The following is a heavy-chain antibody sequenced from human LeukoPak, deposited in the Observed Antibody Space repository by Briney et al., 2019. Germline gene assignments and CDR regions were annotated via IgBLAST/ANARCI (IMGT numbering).Heavy chain of an antibody. D-gene: IGHD6-13*01. CDR2: IYRSGST. CDR1: GDSISSGGFY. CDR3: ARVIPQRIAAAANWFDP. J-gene: IGHJ5*02. Sequence: TSETLSLTCTVSGDSISSGGFYWSWIRQPPGKGLEWIGNIYRSGSTYHNPSLKSRVTISVDRPKNQFSLKLNSVTAADTAVYYCARVIPQRIAAAANWFDPWGQGTLVTVSS. V-gene: IGHV4-30-2*01.